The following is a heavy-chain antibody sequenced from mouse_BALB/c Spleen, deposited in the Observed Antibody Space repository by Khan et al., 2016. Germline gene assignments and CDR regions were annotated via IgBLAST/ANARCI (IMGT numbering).Heavy chain of an antibody. V-gene: IGHV10-1*02. CDR2: IRSKSNNYAP. Sequence: EMQLVESGGRLVQPKGSLKLSCAASGFTFNTYAMNWVRQAPGKGLEWVARIRSKSNNYAPYYADSVKDRFTISRDDSQSMLYLQMNNLKTADTAMYYCVRQRLLTPYWYFDVWGAGTTVTVSS. CDR3: VRQRLLTPYWYFDV. J-gene: IGHJ1*01. CDR1: GFTFNTYA. D-gene: IGHD2-3*01.